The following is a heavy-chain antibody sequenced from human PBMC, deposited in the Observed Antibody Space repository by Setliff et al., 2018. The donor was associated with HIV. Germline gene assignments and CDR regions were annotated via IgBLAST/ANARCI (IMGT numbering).Heavy chain of an antibody. Sequence: ASVKVSCKASGYSFSDCYIHWVRQAPGHGFQWMGWISPKYGGTNYAQNFQGRVTMTRDTSISTAYMELSSLGSDDTAVYFCARDTSSSYWGQGTPVTVSS. CDR2: ISPKYGGT. V-gene: IGHV1-2*02. D-gene: IGHD2-2*01. J-gene: IGHJ4*02. CDR3: ARDTSSSY. CDR1: GYSFSDCY.